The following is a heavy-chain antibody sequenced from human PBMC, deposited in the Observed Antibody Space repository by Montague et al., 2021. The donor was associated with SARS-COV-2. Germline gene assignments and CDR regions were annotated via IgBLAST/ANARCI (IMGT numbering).Heavy chain of an antibody. V-gene: IGHV4-59*01. CDR3: ARGQEVYAINGDLNY. CDR2: MYYSGST. CDR1: GGSNSNYY. Sequence: SETLSLTCTVSGGSNSNYYWSWIRQSPGKGLEWIAYMYYSGSTKYNPSLKSRATISVDTSKNQFSLTLSSMTAADTAVYYCARGQEVYAINGDLNYWGQGTLVTVSS. J-gene: IGHJ4*02. D-gene: IGHD2-8*01.